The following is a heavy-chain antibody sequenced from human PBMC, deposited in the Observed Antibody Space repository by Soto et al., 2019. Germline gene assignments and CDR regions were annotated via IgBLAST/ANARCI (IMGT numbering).Heavy chain of an antibody. J-gene: IGHJ4*02. V-gene: IGHV1-69*06. CDR3: ARAENYVLRYFDWSYIFHY. D-gene: IGHD3-9*01. CDR2: IIPIFGTA. Sequence: AVKVSCKASGGTFSSYAISWVRQAPGQGXEWMGGIIPIFGTANYAQKFQGRVTITADKSTSTAYMELSSLRSEDTAVYYCARAENYVLRYFDWSYIFHYWGQGTLVTVSS. CDR1: GGTFSSYA.